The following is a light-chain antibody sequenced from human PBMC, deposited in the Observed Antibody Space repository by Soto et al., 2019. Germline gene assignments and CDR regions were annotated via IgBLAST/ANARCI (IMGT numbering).Light chain of an antibody. J-gene: IGKJ5*01. CDR2: GAS. V-gene: IGKV3-15*01. CDR1: QSVSSN. Sequence: EIVMTQSPDTLSLSPGERDTLSCRASQSVSSNLAWYQQKPGQAPRLLIYGASTRATGIPARFSGSGSGTEFTLTISSLQSEDFAVYYCQQYNNWPFTFGQGTRLEIK. CDR3: QQYNNWPFT.